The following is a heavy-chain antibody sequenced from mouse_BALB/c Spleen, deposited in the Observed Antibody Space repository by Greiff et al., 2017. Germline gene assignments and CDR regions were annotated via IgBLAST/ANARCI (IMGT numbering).Heavy chain of an antibody. CDR2: INPSTGYT. D-gene: IGHD2-3*01. CDR3: ARDGYYRYFDY. CDR1: GYTFTSYW. Sequence: VQLQQSGAELAKPGASVKMSCKASGYTFTSYWMHWVKQRPGQGLEWIGYINPSTGYTEYNQKFKDKATLTADKSSSTAYMQLSSLTSEDSAVYYCARDGYYRYFDYWGQGTTLTVSS. V-gene: IGHV1-7*01. J-gene: IGHJ2*01.